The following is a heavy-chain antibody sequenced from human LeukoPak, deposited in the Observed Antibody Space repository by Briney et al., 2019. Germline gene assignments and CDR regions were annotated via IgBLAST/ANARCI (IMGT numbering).Heavy chain of an antibody. D-gene: IGHD6-19*01. CDR1: GGSISSSSYY. Sequence: SETLSLTCTVSGGSISSSSYYWGWIRQPPGKGLEWIGSIFYSGSTYYNPSLKSRVTISVDTSKNQFSLKLISVTAADTAVYYCARDGGSSGEDAFDIWGQGTMVTVSS. CDR2: IFYSGST. V-gene: IGHV4-39*07. CDR3: ARDGGSSGEDAFDI. J-gene: IGHJ3*02.